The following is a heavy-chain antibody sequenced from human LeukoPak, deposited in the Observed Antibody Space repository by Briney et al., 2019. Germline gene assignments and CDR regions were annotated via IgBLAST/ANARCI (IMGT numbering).Heavy chain of an antibody. V-gene: IGHV3-74*01. J-gene: IGHJ4*02. CDR3: TRTEGAAARMY. CDR1: GFTFSSYW. CDR2: INSDGSGT. D-gene: IGHD6-13*01. Sequence: PGGSLRLSCAASGFTFSSYWMHWVRQAPGKGLVWVSRINSDGSGTTYADSVKGRFTISRDNAKNTLYLQMNSLRAEDTAVYYCTRTEGAAARMYWGQGTLVTVSS.